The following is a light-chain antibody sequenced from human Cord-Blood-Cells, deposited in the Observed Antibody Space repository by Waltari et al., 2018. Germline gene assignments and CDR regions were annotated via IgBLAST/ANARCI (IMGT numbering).Light chain of an antibody. CDR2: WAS. V-gene: IGKV4-1*01. CDR1: QSVLYSSNNKNY. J-gene: IGKJ4*01. Sequence: DIVMTQSPNSLAVPLGEWATINCTSSQSVLYSSNNKNYLAWYQQKPGQPPKLLIYWASTRESGVPDRFSGSGSGTDFTLTISSLQAEDVSVYYCQQYDSTPLTFGGGTKVEIK. CDR3: QQYDSTPLT.